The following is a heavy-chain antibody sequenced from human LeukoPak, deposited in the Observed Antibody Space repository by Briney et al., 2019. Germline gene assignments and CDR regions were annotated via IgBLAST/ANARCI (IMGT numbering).Heavy chain of an antibody. CDR2: IYYSGST. CDR1: GGPISSGGYS. V-gene: IGHV4-31*03. J-gene: IGHJ4*02. Sequence: SQTLSLTCTVSGGPISSGGYSWSWIRQHPGKGLEWIGYIYYSGSTYYNPSLKSRVTISVDTSKNQFSLKLSSVTAADTAVYYCARAYYDFWSGYWYYFDYWGQGTLVTVSS. CDR3: ARAYYDFWSGYWYYFDY. D-gene: IGHD3-3*01.